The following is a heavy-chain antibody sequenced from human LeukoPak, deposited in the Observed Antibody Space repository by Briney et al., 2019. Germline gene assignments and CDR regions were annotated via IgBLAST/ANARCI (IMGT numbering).Heavy chain of an antibody. CDR1: VSSINSFY. J-gene: IGHJ5*02. D-gene: IGHD3-16*01. V-gene: IGHV4-59*06. CDR3: ARDTGEYEIS. CDR2: IYYSGST. Sequence: SETLTLTCTLSVSSINSFYWRWLRQPTEKALEWIGYIYYSGSTYYNPSLKSRVTVSVDTSKNQFSLKLSSVTAADTAVYYCARDTGEYEISWGQGTLVTVSS.